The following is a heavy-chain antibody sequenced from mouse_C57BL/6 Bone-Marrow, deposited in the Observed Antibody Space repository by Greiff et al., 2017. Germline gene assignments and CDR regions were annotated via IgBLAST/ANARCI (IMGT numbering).Heavy chain of an antibody. CDR1: EYEFPSHD. D-gene: IGHD2-4*01. J-gene: IGHJ3*01. CDR3: ARHKGYDYDWFAY. Sequence: DVMLVESGGGLVQPGESLKLSCESNEYEFPSHDMSWVRKTPEKRLELVAAINSDGGSTYYPDTMERRFIISRDNTKKTLYLQMSSLRSEDTALYCGARHKGYDYDWFAYWGQGTLVTVSA. V-gene: IGHV5-2*01. CDR2: INSDGGST.